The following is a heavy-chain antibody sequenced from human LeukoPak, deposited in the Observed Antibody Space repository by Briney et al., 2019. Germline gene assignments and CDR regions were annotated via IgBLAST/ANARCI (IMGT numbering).Heavy chain of an antibody. J-gene: IGHJ4*02. D-gene: IGHD2-2*02. V-gene: IGHV3-21*01. CDR3: ARERYCSSTSCYTYFDY. CDR2: ISSDSSYI. Sequence: PGGSLRLSCAASGFTFSDYTMTWVRQAPGKGLEWVASISSDSSYIDYADSVKGRFTISRDNAKNSLYLQMNSLRAEDTAVYYCARERYCSSTSCYTYFDYWGQGTLVTVSS. CDR1: GFTFSDYT.